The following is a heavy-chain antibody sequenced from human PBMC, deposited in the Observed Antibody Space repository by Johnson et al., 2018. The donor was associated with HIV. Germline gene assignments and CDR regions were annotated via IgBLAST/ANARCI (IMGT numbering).Heavy chain of an antibody. CDR3: ARAFPPSGYDFRGRSYAFDI. CDR2: ISSSGGGT. J-gene: IGHJ3*02. Sequence: VQLVESGGGVVRPGGSLRLSCAASGLTFSSFAMNWVRQAPGKGLEWVSAISSSGGGTYYADSVKGRFTISRYNSKNTRYLQMNSLRAEDTAVYYCARAFPPSGYDFRGRSYAFDIWGQGTMVTVSS. V-gene: IGHV3-23*04. CDR1: GLTFSSFA. D-gene: IGHD5-12*01.